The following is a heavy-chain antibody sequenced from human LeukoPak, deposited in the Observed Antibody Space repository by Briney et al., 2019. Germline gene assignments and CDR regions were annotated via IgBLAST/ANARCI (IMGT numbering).Heavy chain of an antibody. J-gene: IGHJ4*02. CDR3: ASPSLPFYDSSGYYANYFDY. CDR2: ISYDGSNK. D-gene: IGHD3-22*01. V-gene: IGHV3-30*04. Sequence: TGGSLRLSCAASGFTFSNYAMHWVRQAPGKGLEWVAVISYDGSNKYYADSVKGRFTISRDNSKNTLYLQMNSLRAEDTAVYYCASPSLPFYDSSGYYANYFDYWGQGTLVTVSS. CDR1: GFTFSNYA.